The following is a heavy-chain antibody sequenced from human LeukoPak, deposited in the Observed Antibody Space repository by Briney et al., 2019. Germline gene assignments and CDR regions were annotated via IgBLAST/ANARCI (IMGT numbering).Heavy chain of an antibody. CDR3: ARVLRGYDHYYYMDV. D-gene: IGHD4-17*01. V-gene: IGHV3-21*01. CDR1: GFTFNSYT. CDR2: ISSGSSYI. Sequence: GGSLRLSCAASGFTFNSYTMNWVRQAPGTGLEWVSSISSGSSYIYYADSVKGRFTISRDNAKNSLYLQMNSLRAVDAAVYYCARVLRGYDHYYYMDVWGKGTTVTVSS. J-gene: IGHJ6*03.